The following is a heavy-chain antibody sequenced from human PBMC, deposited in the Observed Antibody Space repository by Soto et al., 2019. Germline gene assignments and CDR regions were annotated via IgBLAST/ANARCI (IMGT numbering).Heavy chain of an antibody. J-gene: IGHJ4*02. D-gene: IGHD6-19*01. Sequence: PGGSLRLSCAASGFTFSNYEMYWVRQAPGKGLEWVSYISSSSTAIYYGDSVKGRCTIPRDKANNSLHLRMSSQRAEDTAIYSCARGGSSGWFFLDYWGQGALVTVSS. V-gene: IGHV3-48*03. CDR1: GFTFSNYE. CDR2: ISSSSTAI. CDR3: ARGGSSGWFFLDY.